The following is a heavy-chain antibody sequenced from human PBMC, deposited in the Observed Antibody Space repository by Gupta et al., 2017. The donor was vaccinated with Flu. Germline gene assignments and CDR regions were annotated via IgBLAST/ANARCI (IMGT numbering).Heavy chain of an antibody. CDR2: IGRKKNRHAT. CDR3: TRVAGGTAVSNLFYMDV. Sequence: VQLVASGGGLVQPGGSLTLSCAASGLIFGGSAIHWVRQISGKGLEWGGRIGRKKNRHATKEGESVKGRFTISRDDSQNTTYLERTSLKTGDTAVYYCTRVAGGTAVSNLFYMDVWGKGTTVTVSS. J-gene: IGHJ6*03. CDR1: GLIFGGSA. D-gene: IGHD4-4*01. V-gene: IGHV3-73*02.